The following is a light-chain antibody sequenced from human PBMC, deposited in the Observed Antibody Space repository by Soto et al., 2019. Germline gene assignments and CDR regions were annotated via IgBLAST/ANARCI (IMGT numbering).Light chain of an antibody. Sequence: QAVVTQPPSVSGAPGQRVTISCTGSRSNIGAGYDVHWYQQLPETAPKLLIYGNTNRPSGVPDRFSGSKSGTSASLAITGLQAEDEADYYCQAYDSSLSGSEVFGGGTKVTVL. J-gene: IGLJ2*01. CDR3: QAYDSSLSGSEV. V-gene: IGLV1-40*01. CDR1: RSNIGAGYD. CDR2: GNT.